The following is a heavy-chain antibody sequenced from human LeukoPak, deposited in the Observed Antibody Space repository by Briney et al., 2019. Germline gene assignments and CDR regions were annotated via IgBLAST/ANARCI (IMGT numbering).Heavy chain of an antibody. D-gene: IGHD1-26*01. CDR1: GFTFSSSA. V-gene: IGHV3-21*01. CDR3: ARAPLSGNSYSGSYYPDY. J-gene: IGHJ4*02. CDR2: ISSSTNHI. Sequence: GGSLRLSCAASGFTFSSSAMSWVRQVPGKGLEWVSSISSSTNHISYVDSVKGRFTISRDNAKNSLYLQMNSLRAEDTAVYYCARAPLSGNSYSGSYYPDYWGQGTLVTVSS.